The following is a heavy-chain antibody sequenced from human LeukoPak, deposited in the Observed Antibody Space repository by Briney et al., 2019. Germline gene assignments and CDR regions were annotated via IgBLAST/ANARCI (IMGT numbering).Heavy chain of an antibody. J-gene: IGHJ6*02. CDR3: ARPDFAVEALGSRYYYYYGMDV. V-gene: IGHV1-24*01. CDR2: FDPEDGET. D-gene: IGHD1-14*01. CDR1: GYTLTELS. Sequence: ASVKVSCKVSGYTLTELSMHWVRQAPGKGLEWMGGFDPEDGETIYAQKFQGRVTMTEDTSTDTAYMELSSLRSEDTAVYYCARPDFAVEALGSRYYYYYGMDVWGQGTTVTVSS.